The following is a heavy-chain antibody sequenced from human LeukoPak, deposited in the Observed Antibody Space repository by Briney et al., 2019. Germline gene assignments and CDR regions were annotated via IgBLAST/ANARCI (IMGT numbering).Heavy chain of an antibody. J-gene: IGHJ4*02. Sequence: PGRSLRLSCAASGFTFDDYAMHWVRQAPGKGLEWVSGISWNSGSIGYADSVKGRFTISRDNAKNSPYLQMNSLRAEDTALYYCAKGAERSGSYYNVYFDYWGQGTLVTVSS. CDR2: ISWNSGSI. V-gene: IGHV3-9*01. D-gene: IGHD3-10*01. CDR3: AKGAERSGSYYNVYFDY. CDR1: GFTFDDYA.